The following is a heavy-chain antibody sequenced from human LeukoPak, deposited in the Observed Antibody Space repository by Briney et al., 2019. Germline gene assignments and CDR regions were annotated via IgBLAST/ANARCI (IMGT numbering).Heavy chain of an antibody. V-gene: IGHV3-23*01. CDR2: ISGSGGNT. CDR1: GFTFSSYA. D-gene: IGHD6-19*01. Sequence: GGSLRLSCAASGFTFSSYAMSWVRQAPGKGLEWVSAISGSGGNTYYADSVKGRFTISRDNSKNTLYLQMDSLRAEDTAVYYCATQEGYDSGWYYFDYWGQGTLVTVSS. J-gene: IGHJ4*02. CDR3: ATQEGYDSGWYYFDY.